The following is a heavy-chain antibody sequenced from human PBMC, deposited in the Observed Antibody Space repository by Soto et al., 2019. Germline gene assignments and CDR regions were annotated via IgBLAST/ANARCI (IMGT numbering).Heavy chain of an antibody. CDR2: IYYSGST. CDR1: GGSISTTSYY. J-gene: IGHJ6*02. Sequence: TSETLSLTCTVSGGSISTTSYYWGWIRQPPGKGLEWIGSIYYSGSTYYNPSLKSRVTISVDTSKKQFSLKLSSVTAADTAVYYCARQTGRGQAYYYYGMDVWGQGTTVTVSS. V-gene: IGHV4-39*01. D-gene: IGHD1-26*01. CDR3: ARQTGRGQAYYYYGMDV.